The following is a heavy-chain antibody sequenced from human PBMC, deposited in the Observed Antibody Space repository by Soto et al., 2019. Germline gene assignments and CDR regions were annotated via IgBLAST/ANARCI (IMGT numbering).Heavy chain of an antibody. J-gene: IGHJ4*02. V-gene: IGHV2-5*02. CDR2: IYWDDDK. CDR3: AHAGDYDLPTFDH. CDR1: GFSLSSYGMG. Sequence: QITLKESGPTLVRPAQTLTLTCGFSGFSLSSYGMGVAWIRQPPGKALERLALIYWDDDKGYSPSLKDRLAISKDTSSNQVVLTITHMDPGDTATYFCAHAGDYDLPTFDHWGPGTLVTVSS. D-gene: IGHD4-17*01.